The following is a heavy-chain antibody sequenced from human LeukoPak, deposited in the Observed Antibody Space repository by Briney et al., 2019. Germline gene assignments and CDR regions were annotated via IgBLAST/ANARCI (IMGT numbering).Heavy chain of an antibody. J-gene: IGHJ2*01. CDR3: ARRPGSGWYGRYFDL. CDR1: GGSFSGYY. CDR2: INHSGST. D-gene: IGHD6-19*01. V-gene: IGHV4-34*01. Sequence: SGTLSLTCAVYGGSFSGYYWSWIRQPPGKGLEWIGEINHSGSTNYNPSLKSRVTISVDTSKNQFSLELSSVTAADTAVYYCARRPGSGWYGRYFDLWGRGTLVTVSS.